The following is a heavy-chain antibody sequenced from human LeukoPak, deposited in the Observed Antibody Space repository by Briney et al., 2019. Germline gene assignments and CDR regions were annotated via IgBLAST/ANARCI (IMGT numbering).Heavy chain of an antibody. CDR3: ARAPGVLLWFGELSPTDY. CDR2: TSAYNGNT. Sequence: ASVKVSCKASGYTFTSYGISWVRQAPGQGLEWMGWTSAYNGNTNYAQKLQGRVTMTTDTSTSTAYMELRSLRSDDTAVYYCARAPGVLLWFGELSPTDYWGQGTLATVSS. V-gene: IGHV1-18*01. CDR1: GYTFTSYG. D-gene: IGHD3-10*01. J-gene: IGHJ4*02.